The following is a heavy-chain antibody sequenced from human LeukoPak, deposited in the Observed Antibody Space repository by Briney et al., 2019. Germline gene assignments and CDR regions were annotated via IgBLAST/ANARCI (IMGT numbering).Heavy chain of an antibody. Sequence: YMNWVRQAPGQGMEGMGVINPSGGSTSYAKKFQGRVTMTRDTSTSTVYMELSSLRSEDTAVYYCARDRYNSPSFYWGQGTLVTVSS. J-gene: IGHJ4*02. V-gene: IGHV1-46*01. CDR2: INPSGGST. CDR1: Y. CDR3: ARDRYNSPSFY. D-gene: IGHD5-24*01.